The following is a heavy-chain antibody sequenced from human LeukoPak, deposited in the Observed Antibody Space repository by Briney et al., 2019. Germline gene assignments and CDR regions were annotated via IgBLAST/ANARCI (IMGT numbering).Heavy chain of an antibody. J-gene: IGHJ4*02. D-gene: IGHD5-12*01. Sequence: PSETLSLTCTVSGGSVTSSNHYWGWIRQPPGKGLEWIGSIYHTRRTYYNPSLESRVTVSVDTSTNQCSLRLYSVTASDTAVYYCARSQSNNIVTTRTFEFWGQGTLVTVSS. CDR2: IYHTRRT. V-gene: IGHV4-39*01. CDR1: GGSVTSSNHY. CDR3: ARSQSNNIVTTRTFEF.